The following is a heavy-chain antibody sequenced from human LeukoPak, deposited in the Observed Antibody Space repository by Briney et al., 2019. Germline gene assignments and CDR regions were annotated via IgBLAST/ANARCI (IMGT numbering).Heavy chain of an antibody. J-gene: IGHJ6*02. CDR1: GYTFTGYY. D-gene: IGHD4-23*01. Sequence: GASVKVSCKASGYTFTGYYMHWVRQAPGQGLEWMGWINPNSGGTNYAQKFQGRVTMTRDTSISTAYMELSSLRSEDTAVYYCASAFPSTLSTVVTPLYYYYGMDVWGQGTTVTVSS. V-gene: IGHV1-2*02. CDR2: INPNSGGT. CDR3: ASAFPSTLSTVVTPLYYYYGMDV.